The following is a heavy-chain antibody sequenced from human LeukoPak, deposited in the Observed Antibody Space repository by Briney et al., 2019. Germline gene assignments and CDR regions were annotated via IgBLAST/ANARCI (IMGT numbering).Heavy chain of an antibody. CDR3: ARRSYYDSSAIFDY. Sequence: SETLSLTCTVSGVSISSSSYYWDWLRQPPGKGLEWIGSLYYSGSTYYNPSLKSRVTISVDTSKNQFSLKLNSVTAADTAVFYCARRSYYDSSAIFDYWGQGTLVTVSS. CDR1: GVSISSSSYY. V-gene: IGHV4-39*01. J-gene: IGHJ4*02. D-gene: IGHD3-22*01. CDR2: LYYSGST.